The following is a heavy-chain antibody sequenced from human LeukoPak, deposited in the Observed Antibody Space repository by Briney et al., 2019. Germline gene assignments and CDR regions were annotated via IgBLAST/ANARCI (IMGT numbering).Heavy chain of an antibody. D-gene: IGHD5-18*01. CDR2: INPSGGSA. V-gene: IGHV1-46*01. CDR3: ASFPRGYSY. J-gene: IGHJ4*02. Sequence: ASVKVSCKASGYTFTSYYMHWVRQAPGQGLEWMGIINPSGGSASYAQKFQGRVTMTRDTSISTAYMELSRLRSDDTAVYYCASFPRGYSYWGQGTLVTVSS. CDR1: GYTFTSYY.